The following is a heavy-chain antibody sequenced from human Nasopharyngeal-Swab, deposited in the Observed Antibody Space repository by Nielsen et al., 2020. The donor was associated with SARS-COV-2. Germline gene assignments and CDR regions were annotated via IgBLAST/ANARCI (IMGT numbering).Heavy chain of an antibody. V-gene: IGHV3-48*04. CDR2: ISSSSSTS. CDR1: EFTMSRNG. Sequence: GGSLRLSCAASEFTMSRNGMHWVRQAPGKGLEWVAYISSSSSTSYYADSVKGRFTISRDNAKNSLYLQMSSLRAEDTAVYYCARDSDATLTESGFDFWGQGTLVTVSS. J-gene: IGHJ4*02. CDR3: ARDSDATLTESGFDF. D-gene: IGHD4-11*01.